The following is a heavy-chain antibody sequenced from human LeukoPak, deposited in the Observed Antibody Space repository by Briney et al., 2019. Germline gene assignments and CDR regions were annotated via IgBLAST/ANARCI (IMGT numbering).Heavy chain of an antibody. Sequence: GASVKVSCKASGYTFTGYYMHWVRQAPGQGLEWMGWINPNRGETDYAQNFQGRVTMTRDTSINTAYMDPNRLRPDDTAVYYCVRSPTSGTYYNRPYYFDYWGQGTLVTVSS. J-gene: IGHJ4*02. CDR3: VRSPTSGTYYNRPYYFDY. D-gene: IGHD3-10*01. V-gene: IGHV1-2*02. CDR1: GYTFTGYY. CDR2: INPNRGET.